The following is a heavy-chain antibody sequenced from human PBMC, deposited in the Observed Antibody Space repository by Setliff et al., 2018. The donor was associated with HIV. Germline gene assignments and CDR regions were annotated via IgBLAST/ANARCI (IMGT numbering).Heavy chain of an antibody. Sequence: PGGSLRLSCAASGFTFSSYAMSWVRQAPGKGLEWVSAISGSGGSTYYADSVKGRFTISRDNSKNTLYLQMNSLRAEDTAVYYCAKLRPYYDILTGWGNFDYWGQGTLVTVSS. J-gene: IGHJ4*02. V-gene: IGHV3-23*01. CDR2: ISGSGGST. D-gene: IGHD3-9*01. CDR1: GFTFSSYA. CDR3: AKLRPYYDILTGWGNFDY.